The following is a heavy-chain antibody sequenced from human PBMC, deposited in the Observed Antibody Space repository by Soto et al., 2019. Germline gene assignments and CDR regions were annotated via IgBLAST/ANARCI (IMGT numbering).Heavy chain of an antibody. J-gene: IGHJ6*02. V-gene: IGHV3-13*01. CDR3: ARERYYGLGSSSYYYGMDV. D-gene: IGHD3-10*01. Sequence: GGSLRLSCVASGFTFRTYDMHWVRQPTGEGLEWISTIDTAGHTYYLGSVKGRFTVSRENAENSLYLQMNSLGAGDTAVYYCARERYYGLGSSSYYYGMDVWGQGTPVTVSS. CDR1: GFTFRTYD. CDR2: IDTAGHT.